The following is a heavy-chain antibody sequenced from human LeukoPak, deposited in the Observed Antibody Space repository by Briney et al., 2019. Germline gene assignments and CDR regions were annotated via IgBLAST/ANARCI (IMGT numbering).Heavy chain of an antibody. Sequence: GASVKVSCKASGGTFSSYAISWVRQAPGQGLEWMGRIIPILGIANYAQKFQGRVTITADKSTSTAYMELSSLRSEDTAVYYCARERVGGGKTRDAFDIWGQGTMVTVSS. D-gene: IGHD4-23*01. CDR1: GGTFSSYA. V-gene: IGHV1-69*04. J-gene: IGHJ3*02. CDR2: IIPILGIA. CDR3: ARERVGGGKTRDAFDI.